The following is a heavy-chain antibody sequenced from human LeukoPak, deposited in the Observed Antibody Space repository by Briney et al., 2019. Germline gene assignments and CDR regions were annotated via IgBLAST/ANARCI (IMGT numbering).Heavy chain of an antibody. Sequence: ASVKVSCKASGGTFSSYAISWVRQAPGQGLEWMGGIIPIFGTANYAQKFQGRVTITADKSTSTAYMELSSLRSEDTAVYYCARDRRSGERLFDYWGQGTLVTVSS. CDR3: ARDRRSGERLFDY. CDR2: IIPIFGTA. J-gene: IGHJ4*02. V-gene: IGHV1-69*06. CDR1: GGTFSSYA. D-gene: IGHD3-10*01.